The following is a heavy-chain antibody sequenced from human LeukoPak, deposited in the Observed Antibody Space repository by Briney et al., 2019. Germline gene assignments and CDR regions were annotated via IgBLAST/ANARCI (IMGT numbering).Heavy chain of an antibody. CDR2: ISTYDGNT. V-gene: IGHV1-18*01. CDR1: GYTFTTYG. Sequence: ASVKVSCKASGYTFTTYGINWVRQAPGQGLEWMGWISTYDGNTNYAQKLRGRVSMIRDTSTSTVYMELRSLRSDDTAVYYCARDGVGAVAGAFDPWGQGTLVTVSS. D-gene: IGHD6-19*01. J-gene: IGHJ5*02. CDR3: ARDGVGAVAGAFDP.